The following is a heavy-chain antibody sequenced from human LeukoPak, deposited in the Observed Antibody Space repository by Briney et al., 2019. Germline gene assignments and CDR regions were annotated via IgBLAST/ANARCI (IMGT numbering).Heavy chain of an antibody. CDR2: IYNNGVN. CDR3: AKFRLPGIGLRDWFFDL. CDR1: GGSISTYY. J-gene: IGHJ2*01. Sequence: SETLSLTCTVSGGSISTYYWSWIRQPPGKGLEWIGYIYNNGVNNYNPSPRSRVTISIDTSKNQLSLKLNSVTAADTAVYYCAKFRLPGIGLRDWFFDLWGRGALVTVSS. D-gene: IGHD3-10*01. V-gene: IGHV4-59*08.